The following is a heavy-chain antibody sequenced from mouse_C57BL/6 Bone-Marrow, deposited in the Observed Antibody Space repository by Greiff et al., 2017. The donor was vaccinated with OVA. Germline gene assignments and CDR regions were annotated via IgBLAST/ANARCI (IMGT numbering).Heavy chain of an antibody. J-gene: IGHJ4*01. Sequence: DVMLVESGGDLVKPGGSLKLSCAASGFTFSSYGMSWVRQTPDKKLEWVATISSGGSYTYYPDSVKGRFTISRDNAKITMYLQMSSLKSEDTAMYYCAVHGIDDGDDGAMDYWGQGTSVTVSS. CDR1: GFTFSSYG. CDR2: ISSGGSYT. CDR3: AVHGIDDGDDGAMDY. V-gene: IGHV5-6*02. D-gene: IGHD2-2*01.